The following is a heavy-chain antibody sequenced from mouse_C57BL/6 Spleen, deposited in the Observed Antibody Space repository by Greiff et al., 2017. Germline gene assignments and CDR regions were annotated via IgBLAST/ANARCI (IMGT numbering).Heavy chain of an antibody. D-gene: IGHD1-1*02. V-gene: IGHV1-82*01. CDR1: GYAFSSSW. J-gene: IGHJ2*01. Sequence: QVQLQQSGPELVKPGASVKISCKASGYAFSSSWMNWVKQRPGKGLEWLGRIYPGDGDTNYNGKFKGKATLTADKSSSTAYMQLSSLTSEDSAVYFCARGPYGYFDYWGQGTTLTVSS. CDR2: IYPGDGDT. CDR3: ARGPYGYFDY.